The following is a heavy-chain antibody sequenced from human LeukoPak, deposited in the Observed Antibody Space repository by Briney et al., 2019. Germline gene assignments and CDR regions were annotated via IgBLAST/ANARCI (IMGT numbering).Heavy chain of an antibody. Sequence: PSQTLSLTCAVYGGSFSGYYWSWIRQPPGKGLEWMGEINHSGSTKYNPSLRSRVTIAVDTSKNQFSLKLSSVAAADTAVYYCARATHYYGSGSYYTDYWGQGALVTVAS. V-gene: IGHV4-34*01. CDR1: GGSFSGYY. D-gene: IGHD3-10*01. CDR2: INHSGST. J-gene: IGHJ4*01. CDR3: ARATHYYGSGSYYTDY.